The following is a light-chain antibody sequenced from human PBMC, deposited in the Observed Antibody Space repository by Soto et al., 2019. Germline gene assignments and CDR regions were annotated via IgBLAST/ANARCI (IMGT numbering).Light chain of an antibody. CDR2: QDN. J-gene: IGLJ2*01. CDR1: KLGDKY. Sequence: SYELTQPPSVSVSPGQTASITCSGDKLGDKYACWYQQKPGRSPVLVIYQDNRRPSEIPERFSGSNSGNTATLTISGTQAMDEADYYCQAWDSSTASVVFGGGTQLTVL. CDR3: QAWDSSTASVV. V-gene: IGLV3-1*01.